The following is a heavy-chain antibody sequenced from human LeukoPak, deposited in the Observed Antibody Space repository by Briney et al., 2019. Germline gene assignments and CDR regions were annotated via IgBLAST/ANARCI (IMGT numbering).Heavy chain of an antibody. CDR1: GYTFTSYY. V-gene: IGHV1-46*01. CDR3: ASETVDTAMAYRPPHYMDV. D-gene: IGHD5-18*01. CDR2: INPSGGST. J-gene: IGHJ6*03. Sequence: ASVKVSCKASGYTFTSYYMHWVRQAPGQGLEWVGIINPSGGSTSCAQKFQGRVTMTRYTSTSTVYMELSSLRSEDTAVYYCASETVDTAMAYRPPHYMDVWGKGTTVTVSS.